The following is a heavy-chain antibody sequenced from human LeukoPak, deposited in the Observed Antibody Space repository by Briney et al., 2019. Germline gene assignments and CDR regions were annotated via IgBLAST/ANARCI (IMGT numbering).Heavy chain of an antibody. Sequence: GGSLRLSCAASGFTFSNYAMSWVRQAPGRGLEWVSAISGSSGLTYYADSVKGRFTISRDNAKNTLYLQMNSLRAEDTAVYYCARAARADCTSPTCHSWLAPWGQGTQVTVSS. J-gene: IGHJ5*02. CDR1: GFTFSNYA. CDR3: ARAARADCTSPTCHSWLAP. V-gene: IGHV3-23*01. D-gene: IGHD2/OR15-2a*01. CDR2: ISGSSGLT.